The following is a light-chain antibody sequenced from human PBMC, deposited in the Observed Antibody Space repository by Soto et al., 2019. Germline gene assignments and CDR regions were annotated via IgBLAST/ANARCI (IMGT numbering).Light chain of an antibody. CDR2: KAS. CDR3: QQHSNYPLT. Sequence: IQMPQSPSTLSASVGDRVTITCRASHHIDAWLAWYQQKPGKAPKVLIYKASILESGVPSRFSGSGSGTEFTRTISSLQPDDSATYYCQQHSNYPLTFGGGTKVEIK. V-gene: IGKV1-5*03. CDR1: HHIDAW. J-gene: IGKJ4*01.